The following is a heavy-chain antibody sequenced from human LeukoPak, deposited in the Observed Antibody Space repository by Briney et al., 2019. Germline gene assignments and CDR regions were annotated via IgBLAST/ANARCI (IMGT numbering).Heavy chain of an antibody. CDR2: ISGSGGST. CDR3: ADGSDSSGYYYPNVGFDY. J-gene: IGHJ4*02. Sequence: GGSLRLSCAASGFTFSSYAMSWVRQAPGKGLEWVSAISGSGGSTYYADSVKGRFTISRDNSKSTLYLQMNSLRAEDTAVYYCADGSDSSGYYYPNVGFDYWGQGTLVTVSS. V-gene: IGHV3-23*01. CDR1: GFTFSSYA. D-gene: IGHD3-22*01.